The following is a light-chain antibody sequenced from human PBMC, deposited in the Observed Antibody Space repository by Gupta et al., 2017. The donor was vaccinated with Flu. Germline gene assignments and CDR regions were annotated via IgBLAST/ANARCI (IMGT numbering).Light chain of an antibody. CDR2: EVN. V-gene: IGLV2-14*01. CDR3: SSYTNTNNLVV. Sequence: QSALTPPASASASPGQSITISCTGTGSDLGAYHYVSWYQQHPGKAPQHKIFEVNTRPSGVSNRFSGSKSGNTASLTISGVQAEDEGDYYCSSYTNTNNLVVFGGGTKLTVL. J-gene: IGLJ2*01. CDR1: GSDLGAYHY.